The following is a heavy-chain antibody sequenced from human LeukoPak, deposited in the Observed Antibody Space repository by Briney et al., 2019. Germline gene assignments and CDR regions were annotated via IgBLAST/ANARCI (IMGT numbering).Heavy chain of an antibody. CDR3: ARRRTRPEAFDV. V-gene: IGHV4-59*01. D-gene: IGHD6-6*01. CDR1: GVSISTYY. Sequence: SETLSLTCTVSGVSISTYYWTWMRQPPGTGLEWIGYVYHSGNTGNTKYNPSLRSRVTISLDASKNQFSLKLTSVTTADTAVYYCARRRTRPEAFDVWGQGTMVTVSS. CDR2: VYHSGNT. J-gene: IGHJ3*01.